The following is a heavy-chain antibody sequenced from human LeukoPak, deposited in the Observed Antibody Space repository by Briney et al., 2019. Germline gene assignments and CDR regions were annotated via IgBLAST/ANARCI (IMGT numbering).Heavy chain of an antibody. CDR3: AKGTGNLGNGFDDY. D-gene: IGHD1-14*01. J-gene: IGHJ4*02. CDR1: GFTFSSYA. V-gene: IGHV3-23*01. Sequence: QTGGSLRLSCAASGFTFSSYAMSWVRQAPGKGLEWVSAISGSGGSTYYADSVKGRFTISRDNSKNTLYLQMNSLRAEDTAVYYCAKGTGNLGNGFDDYWGQGTLVTVSS. CDR2: ISGSGGST.